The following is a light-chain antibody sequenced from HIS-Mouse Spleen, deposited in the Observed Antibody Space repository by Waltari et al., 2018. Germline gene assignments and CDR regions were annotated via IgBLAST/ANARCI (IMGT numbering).Light chain of an antibody. V-gene: IGKV3-11*01. J-gene: IGKJ4*01. CDR3: QQRSNWLT. CDR1: QSVSSY. CDR2: DAS. Sequence: DIVLTPSPATLSLPPGERASLPCRASQSVSSYLAWYQQKPGQAPRLLIYDASNRATGIPARFSGSGSGTDFTLTISSLEPEDFAVYYCQQRSNWLTFGGGTKVEIK.